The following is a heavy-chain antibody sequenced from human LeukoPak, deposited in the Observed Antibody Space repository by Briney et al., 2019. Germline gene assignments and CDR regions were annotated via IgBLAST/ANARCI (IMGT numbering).Heavy chain of an antibody. D-gene: IGHD6-13*01. J-gene: IGHJ4*02. CDR2: INPSGGST. V-gene: IGHV1-46*01. CDR3: ARDGAAAVSTFDY. CDR1: AYTFTGYY. Sequence: ASVKVSCKASAYTFTGYYMHWVRQAPGQGLEWMGIINPSGGSTSYAQKFQGRVTMTRDTSTSTVYMELSSLRSEDTAVYYCARDGAAAVSTFDYWGQGTLVTVSS.